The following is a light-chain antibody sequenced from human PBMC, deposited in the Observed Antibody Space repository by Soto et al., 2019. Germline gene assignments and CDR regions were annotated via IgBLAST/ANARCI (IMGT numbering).Light chain of an antibody. J-gene: IGLJ2*01. CDR2: EDN. Sequence: QSALTQPASVSGSPGQSITISCTGTSSDVGGYKYVSWYQHHPGKAPKFIIYEDNKRPSGVSNRFSGSKSGNTASLTISGLQAEDEADYYCCAFVRSNALLFGGGTKLTVL. CDR3: CAFVRSNALL. CDR1: SSDVGGYKY. V-gene: IGLV2-23*01.